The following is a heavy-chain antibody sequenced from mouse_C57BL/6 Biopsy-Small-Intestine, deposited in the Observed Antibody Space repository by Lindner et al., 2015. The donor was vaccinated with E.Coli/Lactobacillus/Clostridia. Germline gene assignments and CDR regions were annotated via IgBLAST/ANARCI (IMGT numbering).Heavy chain of an antibody. CDR1: GGTFSSYT. V-gene: IGHV1-74*01. Sequence: SVKVSCKASGGTFSSYTISWVRQAPGQGLEWMGRIIPILGIANYAQKFQGRVTITADKSTTTAYMELSSLRSEDTAVYYCAGGEGGIAVAGLDYWGQGTLVTVSS. D-gene: IGHD6-2*01. J-gene: IGHJ4*01. CDR2: IIPILGIA. CDR3: AGGEGGIAVAGLDY.